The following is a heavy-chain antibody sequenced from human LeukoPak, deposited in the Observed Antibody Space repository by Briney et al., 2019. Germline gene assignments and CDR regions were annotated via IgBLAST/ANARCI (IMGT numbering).Heavy chain of an antibody. V-gene: IGHV4-34*01. CDR2: INHSGST. Sequence: SETLSLTCAVYGGSFSGYYWSWIRQPPGKGLEWIGEINHSGSTNYNPSLKSRVTISVDTSKNQFSLKLSSVTAADTAVYYCARETYYYDSSGSGMDVWGQGTTVTVSS. CDR1: GGSFSGYY. D-gene: IGHD3-22*01. J-gene: IGHJ6*02. CDR3: ARETYYYDSSGSGMDV.